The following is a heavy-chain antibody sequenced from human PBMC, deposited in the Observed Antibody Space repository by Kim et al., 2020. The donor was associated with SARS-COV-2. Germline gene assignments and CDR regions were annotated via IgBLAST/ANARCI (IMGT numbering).Heavy chain of an antibody. J-gene: IGHJ6*03. CDR3: ARKREGMDV. Sequence: NGNTKYSQKFQGRVHNPRDTSASTAYMELSSLRSEDTAVYYCARKREGMDVWGKGTTVTVSS. CDR2: NGNT. V-gene: IGHV1-3*01.